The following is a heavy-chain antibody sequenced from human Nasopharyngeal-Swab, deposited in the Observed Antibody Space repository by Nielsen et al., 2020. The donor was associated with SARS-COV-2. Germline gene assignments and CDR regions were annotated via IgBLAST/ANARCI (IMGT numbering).Heavy chain of an antibody. CDR2: IGRYGTDI. Sequence: GGSLRLSCAASGFTFTDYSMNWVRKAPGKGLEWVSSIGRYGTDIFHADSVKGRFSVFRDAANKSIYLQMISLRAEDTAVYYCARGSVFGVANGMDVWGQGTTVTVSS. D-gene: IGHD3-3*01. CDR3: ARGSVFGVANGMDV. J-gene: IGHJ6*02. CDR1: GFTFTDYS. V-gene: IGHV3-21*01.